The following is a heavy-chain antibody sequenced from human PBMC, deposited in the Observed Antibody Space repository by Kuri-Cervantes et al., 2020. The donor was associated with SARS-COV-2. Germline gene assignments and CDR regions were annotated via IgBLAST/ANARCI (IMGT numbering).Heavy chain of an antibody. J-gene: IGHJ6*02. Sequence: ASVKVSCKASGYTFTSYGISWVRQAPGQGLEWMGWIGAYNGNTNYAQKLQGRVTMTTDTSTSTAYMELRSLRSDDTAVYYCARVYSSGSYYYYGMDVWGQGTTVTVSS. CDR1: GYTFTSYG. CDR3: ARVYSSGSYYYYGMDV. D-gene: IGHD6-19*01. V-gene: IGHV1-18*01. CDR2: IGAYNGNT.